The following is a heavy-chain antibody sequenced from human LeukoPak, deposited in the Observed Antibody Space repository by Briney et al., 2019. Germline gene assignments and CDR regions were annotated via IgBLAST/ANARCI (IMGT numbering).Heavy chain of an antibody. CDR2: ISAIGDIT. D-gene: IGHD3-22*01. CDR3: AKVKSSLRVVGA. J-gene: IGHJ5*02. Sequence: PGGSLRLSCAASGFIFRSYSMSWVRQAPGKGLEWVSSISAIGDITHYAESVQGRFTISRDNSRNTLYVQMNSLSVDDTAVYYCAKVKSSLRVVGAWGQGTLVTVSS. V-gene: IGHV3-23*01. CDR1: GFIFRSYS.